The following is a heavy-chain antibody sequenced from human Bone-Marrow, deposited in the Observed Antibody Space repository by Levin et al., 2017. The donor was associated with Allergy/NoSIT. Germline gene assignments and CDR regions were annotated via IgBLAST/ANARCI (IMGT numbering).Heavy chain of an antibody. D-gene: IGHD3-10*01. V-gene: IGHV4-4*07. Sequence: SETLSLTCTVSGDSISSYYWSWIRQPAGKGLEWIGRVYTSGNTKYNPSLKSRVTMSVDTSKNQLSLNLSSVTAADTAVYYCARDRGSGRYGMDVWGQGTTVTVSS. J-gene: IGHJ6*02. CDR2: VYTSGNT. CDR3: ARDRGSGRYGMDV. CDR1: GDSISSYY.